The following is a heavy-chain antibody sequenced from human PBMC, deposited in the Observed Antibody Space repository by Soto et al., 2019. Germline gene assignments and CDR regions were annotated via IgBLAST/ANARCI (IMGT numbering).Heavy chain of an antibody. V-gene: IGHV4-34*01. CDR1: GGSFSGYY. CDR3: ARSIAEGYCSSTSCYKYFDY. Sequence: QVQLQQWGAGLLKPSETLSLTCAVYGGSFSGYYWSWIRQPPGKGLEWIGEINHSGSTNYNPSLKSRVTISVDTSKNQFFLKLSSVTAADTAVYYCARSIAEGYCSSTSCYKYFDYWGQGTLVTVSS. J-gene: IGHJ4*02. D-gene: IGHD2-2*02. CDR2: INHSGST.